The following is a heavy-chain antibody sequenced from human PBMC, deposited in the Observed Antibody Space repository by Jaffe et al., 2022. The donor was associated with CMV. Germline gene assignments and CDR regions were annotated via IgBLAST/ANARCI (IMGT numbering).Heavy chain of an antibody. J-gene: IGHJ6*03. CDR3: ALTYYYGSGTIYYYYYMDV. CDR1: GYTFTSYY. V-gene: IGHV1-46*01. Sequence: QVQLVQSGAEVKKPGASVKVSCKASGYTFTSYYMHWVRQAPGQGLEWMGIINPSGGSTSYAQKFQGRVTMTRDTSTSTVYMELSSLRSEDTAVYYCALTYYYGSGTIYYYYYMDVWGKGTTVTVSS. D-gene: IGHD3-10*01. CDR2: INPSGGST.